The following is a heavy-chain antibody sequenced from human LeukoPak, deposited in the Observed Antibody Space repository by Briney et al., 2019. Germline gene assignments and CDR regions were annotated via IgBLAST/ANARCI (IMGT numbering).Heavy chain of an antibody. CDR1: GGSFSGYY. D-gene: IGHD3-16*02. CDR2: INHSGST. J-gene: IGHJ4*02. CDR3: ASLSSVSGYVWGSYRPDY. Sequence: KASETLSLTCAVYGGSFSGYYWSWIRQPPGKGLEWIGEINHSGSTNYNPSLKSRVTISVDTSKNQFSLKLSSVTAADTAVYYCASLSSVSGYVWGSYRPDYWGQGTLVTVSS. V-gene: IGHV4-34*01.